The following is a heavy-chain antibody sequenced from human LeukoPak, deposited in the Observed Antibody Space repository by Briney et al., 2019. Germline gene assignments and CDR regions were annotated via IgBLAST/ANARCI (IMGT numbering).Heavy chain of an antibody. CDR3: AKASWVSSTDAVR. CDR2: IRGNGET. J-gene: IGHJ4*02. CDR1: GLSFSSFA. D-gene: IGHD3-16*01. Sequence: GGSLRLSCEASGLSFSSFAMSWVRQGPARGLEWVSSIRGNGETFNADSVKGRFTLSSDSSRNTVYFQLNNLRVEDTAIYYCAKASWVSSTDAVRWGQGTLVTVSS. V-gene: IGHV3-23*01.